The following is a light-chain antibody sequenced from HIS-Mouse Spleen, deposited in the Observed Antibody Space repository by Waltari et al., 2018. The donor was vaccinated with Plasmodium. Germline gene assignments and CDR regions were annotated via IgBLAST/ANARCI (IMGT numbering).Light chain of an antibody. CDR3: QSADSSGTPNWV. J-gene: IGLJ3*02. Sequence: SYELTQPPSVSVSPGQTARITCSGDALPKQYAYWYQQKPGQAPVLVIYKERERPSGVPERFSGSSSGTTVTLTISGVQAEDEADYYCQSADSSGTPNWVFGGGTKLTVL. CDR2: KER. V-gene: IGLV3-25*03. CDR1: ALPKQY.